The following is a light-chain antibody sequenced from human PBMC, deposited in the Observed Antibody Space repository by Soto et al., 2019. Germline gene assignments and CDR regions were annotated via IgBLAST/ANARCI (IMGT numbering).Light chain of an antibody. V-gene: IGLV2-14*01. CDR3: ASYASDNTWM. CDR1: SSDVGGYNY. Sequence: QPVLTQPASVSGSPGQSITISCTGTSSDVGGYNYVSWYQQHPGKAPKLMIYDVSNRPSGVSNHFSGSKSGNTASLTISGLQAEDEADYYCASYASDNTWMFGGGTKVTVL. J-gene: IGLJ3*02. CDR2: DVS.